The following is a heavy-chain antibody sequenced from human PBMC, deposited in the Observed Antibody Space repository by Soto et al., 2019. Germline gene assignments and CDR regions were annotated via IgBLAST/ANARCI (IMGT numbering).Heavy chain of an antibody. J-gene: IGHJ5*02. CDR1: GGSFSGHY. Sequence: SETLSLTGTVYGGSFSGHYWSWIRQAPGKGLEWIGGVNHRGSTYNPSLESRVTMSVDTSKNQFSLKLSSVTAADTAVYYCARDGFCTSTTCRIGNWFDPWGQGTLVTVSS. V-gene: IGHV4-34*01. D-gene: IGHD2-2*03. CDR2: VNHRGST. CDR3: ARDGFCTSTTCRIGNWFDP.